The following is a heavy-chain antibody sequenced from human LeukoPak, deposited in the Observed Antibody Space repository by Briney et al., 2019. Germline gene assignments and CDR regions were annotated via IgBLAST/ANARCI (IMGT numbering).Heavy chain of an antibody. CDR1: GYTFTSYY. J-gene: IGHJ3*02. CDR2: INPSGGST. CDR3: ARGGGTGIPATLGAFDI. V-gene: IGHV1-46*01. Sequence: GASVKVSCKASGYTFTSYYMHWVRQAPGQGLEWMGIINPSGGSTSYAQKFQGRVTMTRDTSTSTVYMELSRLRSDDTAVYYCARGGGTGIPATLGAFDIWGQGTMVTVSS. D-gene: IGHD1-1*01.